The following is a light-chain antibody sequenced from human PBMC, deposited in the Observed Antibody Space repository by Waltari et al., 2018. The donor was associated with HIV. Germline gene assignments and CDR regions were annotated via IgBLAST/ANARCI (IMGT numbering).Light chain of an antibody. Sequence: QTVVTPESSLTVSPGGTVPLPCAVSTEVVPRRNYANWFQQKHGQEPRTLSYSTQNNNSWTPARFSGSLLGGKAALTLSGAQPEDEGDYYCLLSVGGSQVFGGGTKLTVL. CDR1: TEVVPRRNY. CDR2: STQ. V-gene: IGLV7-43*01. CDR3: LLSVGGSQV. J-gene: IGLJ3*02.